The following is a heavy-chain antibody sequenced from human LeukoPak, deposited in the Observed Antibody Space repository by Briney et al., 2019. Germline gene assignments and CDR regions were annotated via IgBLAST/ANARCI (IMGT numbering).Heavy chain of an antibody. CDR3: APPPYYYEANGYSVA. V-gene: IGHV3-20*04. CDR2: INWNGGST. CDR1: GFTFDDYG. Sequence: GGSLRLSCAASGFTFDDYGMSWVRQAPGKGLEWVSGINWNGGSTGYADSVKGRFTISRDNAKNSLYLQMNSLRAEDTALYYCAPPPYYYEANGYSVAWGQGTLVTVSS. D-gene: IGHD3-22*01. J-gene: IGHJ5*02.